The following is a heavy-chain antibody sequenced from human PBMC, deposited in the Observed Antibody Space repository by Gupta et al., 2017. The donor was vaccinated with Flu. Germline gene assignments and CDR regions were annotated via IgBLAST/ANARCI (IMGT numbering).Heavy chain of an antibody. CDR2: INRDGSEK. Sequence: WVRLVPGCGLEWVAKINRDGSEKNYVNLAKRRFTISRDNAKDSLFLYMTSMWAEDTADYYCARYGFSFSLDLWGQGTTVTVFS. J-gene: IGHJ6*02. D-gene: IGHD3-10*01. V-gene: IGHV3-7*03. CDR3: ARYGFSFSLDL.